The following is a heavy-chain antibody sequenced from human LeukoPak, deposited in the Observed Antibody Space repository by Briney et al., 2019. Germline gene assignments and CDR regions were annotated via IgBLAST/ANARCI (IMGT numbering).Heavy chain of an antibody. V-gene: IGHV4-34*01. CDR1: GGSFSGYY. CDR2: INHSGST. J-gene: IGHJ6*02. Sequence: PSETLSLTCAVYGGSFSGYYWSWIRQPPGKGLEWIGEINHSGSTNYNPSLKSRVTISVDTSKNQFSLKLSSVTAADTAVYYCARVPKYSSTKYYYYYYGIDVWGQGTTVTVSS. D-gene: IGHD6-13*01. CDR3: ARVPKYSSTKYYYYYYGIDV.